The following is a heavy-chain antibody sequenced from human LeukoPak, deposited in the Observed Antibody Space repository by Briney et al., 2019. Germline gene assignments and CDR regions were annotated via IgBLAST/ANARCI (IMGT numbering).Heavy chain of an antibody. D-gene: IGHD2-2*01. Sequence: PSETLSLTCTVSGGSISSYYWSWIRQPPGKGLEWIGYIYYSGSTNYNPSLKSRVTISVDTSKNQFSLKLSSVTAADTAVYYCARGGYCSSTSCYLSVQQNENWFDPWGQGTLVTVSS. V-gene: IGHV4-59*01. CDR1: GGSISSYY. CDR3: ARGGYCSSTSCYLSVQQNENWFDP. J-gene: IGHJ5*02. CDR2: IYYSGST.